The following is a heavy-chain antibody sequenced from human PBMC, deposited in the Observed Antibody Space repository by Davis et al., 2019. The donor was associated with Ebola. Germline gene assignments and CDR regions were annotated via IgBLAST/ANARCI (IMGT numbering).Heavy chain of an antibody. V-gene: IGHV3-30*18. CDR3: AKWTAGDY. Sequence: GESLKISCAASGFTFSRYGMHWVRQAPGKVLEWVAVISYDGSNKYYADSVKGRFTISRDTSKNTLYLQMNSLRAEDTAVYYCAKWTAGDYWGQGTLVTVSS. CDR1: GFTFSRYG. D-gene: IGHD6-13*01. J-gene: IGHJ4*02. CDR2: ISYDGSNK.